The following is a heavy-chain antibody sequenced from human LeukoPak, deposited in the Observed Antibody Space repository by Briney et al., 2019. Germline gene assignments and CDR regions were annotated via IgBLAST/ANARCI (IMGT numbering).Heavy chain of an antibody. V-gene: IGHV4-30-2*01. J-gene: IGHJ5*02. D-gene: IGHD6-13*01. CDR1: GGSISSGGYS. CDR3: ARGGSSSWYVFPDISNWFDP. Sequence: SQTLSLTCAASGGSISSGGYSWSWIRQPPGKGLEWIGYIYHSGSTYYNPSLKSRVTISVDRSKNQFSLKLSSVTAADTAVYYCARGGSSSWYVFPDISNWFDPWGQGTLVTVSS. CDR2: IYHSGST.